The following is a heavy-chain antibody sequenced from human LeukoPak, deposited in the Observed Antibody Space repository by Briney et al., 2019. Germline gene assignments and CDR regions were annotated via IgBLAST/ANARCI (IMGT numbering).Heavy chain of an antibody. D-gene: IGHD2-21*02. CDR3: AKDRGDFP. CDR1: GSGVSDNS. CDR2: LYSGGNT. Sequence: PGGSLRLSCRASGSGVSDNSMSWVRQAPGKGLEWVSVLYSGGNTYYGDSVKGRFTISRHNSKNTLYLQMNSLKPEDTAVYYCAKDRGDFPWGQGTLVTVSS. V-gene: IGHV3-53*04. J-gene: IGHJ5*02.